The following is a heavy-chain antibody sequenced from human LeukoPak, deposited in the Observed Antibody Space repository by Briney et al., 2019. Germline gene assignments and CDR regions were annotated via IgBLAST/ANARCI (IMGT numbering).Heavy chain of an antibody. CDR3: ARDRRYYGSGIVYFDY. CDR2: IYYSGST. V-gene: IGHV4-59*01. Sequence: SETLSLTCTVSGASISSYYWSWIRQPPGKGLEWIGYIYYSGSTNYNPSLKSRVTISVDTSKNQSSLKLSSVTAADTAVYYCARDRRYYGSGIVYFDYWGQGTLVTVSS. D-gene: IGHD3-10*01. J-gene: IGHJ4*02. CDR1: GASISSYY.